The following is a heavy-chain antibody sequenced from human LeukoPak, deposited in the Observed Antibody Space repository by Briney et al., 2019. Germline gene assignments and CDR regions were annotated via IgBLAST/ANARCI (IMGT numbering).Heavy chain of an antibody. D-gene: IGHD2-2*01. CDR3: ASRRQYCSTTSCSATFDI. J-gene: IGHJ3*02. Sequence: ASVKISCKASGYTFTTYAMHWVRQAPGQRLEWMGWINAGNGNTKYSQKFQGRVTITRDTSASTAYMELSSLRSEDTAVYYCASRRQYCSTTSCSATFDIWGQGTMVTVSS. CDR1: GYTFTTYA. V-gene: IGHV1-3*01. CDR2: INAGNGNT.